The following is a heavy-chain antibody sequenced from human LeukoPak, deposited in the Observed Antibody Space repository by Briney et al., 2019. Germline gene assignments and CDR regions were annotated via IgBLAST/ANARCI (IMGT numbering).Heavy chain of an antibody. Sequence: SETLSLTCTVSGGSISTYYWSWIRQPPGKGLECIGNIYYRGSTNYNPSLKSRVTISEDTSKNQFSLKLTSVTAADTAVYYCARDEGGFNWFDPWGQGTRVTVSS. CDR3: ARDEGGFNWFDP. CDR1: GGSISTYY. J-gene: IGHJ5*02. CDR2: IYYRGST. V-gene: IGHV4-59*01. D-gene: IGHD2-15*01.